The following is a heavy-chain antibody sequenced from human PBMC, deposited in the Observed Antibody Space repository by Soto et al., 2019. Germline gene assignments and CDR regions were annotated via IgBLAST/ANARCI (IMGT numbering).Heavy chain of an antibody. Sequence: QLQLQESGPGLVKPSETLSLTCTVSGGSISSSSYYWGWIRQPPGKGLEWIGSIYYSGSTYYNPSLKSRVTISVDTSKNQFSLKLSSVTAADTAVYYCASHPVGILAGTDVAFDIWGQGTMVTVSS. CDR2: IYYSGST. CDR1: GGSISSSSYY. V-gene: IGHV4-39*01. J-gene: IGHJ3*02. D-gene: IGHD6-19*01. CDR3: ASHPVGILAGTDVAFDI.